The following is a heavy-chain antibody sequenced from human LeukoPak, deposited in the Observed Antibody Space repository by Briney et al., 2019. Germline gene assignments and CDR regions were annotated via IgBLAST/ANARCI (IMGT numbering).Heavy chain of an antibody. V-gene: IGHV1-8*01. J-gene: IGHJ5*02. CDR2: VNPKSGHT. CDR3: ARGIVGGTTVGP. D-gene: IGHD1-7*01. Sequence: ASVKVSCKPSGDTSGIYDVNWVRQATGQGLEWMGWVNPKSGHTAYVQKFQGRVTMTSNTSTAYMELSSLRSEDTAVYYCARGIVGGTTVGPWGQGTLVTVSS. CDR1: GDTSGIYD.